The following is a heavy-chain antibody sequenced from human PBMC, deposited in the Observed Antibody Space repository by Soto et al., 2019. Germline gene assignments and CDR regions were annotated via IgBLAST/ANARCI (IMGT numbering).Heavy chain of an antibody. V-gene: IGHV3-11*06. CDR3: ARGAVSRQHFYYGFDV. CDR2: ISTTSTYT. Sequence: GSLRLSCAASGFTFSESFMSWIRQAPGKGLEWVASISTTSTYTDYAASVKGRVTVSRDNSKNVLFLQVNSLRDEDTAVYYCARGAVSRQHFYYGFDVWGQGTTVTVSS. CDR1: GFTFSESF. J-gene: IGHJ6*01. D-gene: IGHD3-3*02.